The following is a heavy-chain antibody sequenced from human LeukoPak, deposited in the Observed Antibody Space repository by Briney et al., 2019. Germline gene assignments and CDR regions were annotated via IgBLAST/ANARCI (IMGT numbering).Heavy chain of an antibody. CDR1: GGSIGSSSYY. CDR2: IYYSGST. J-gene: IGHJ4*02. CDR3: ASPQGGYCGGDCYSLDI. Sequence: SETLSLTCTVSGGSIGSSSYYWGWIRQPPGKGLEWIGSIYYSGSTYYNPSLKSRVTISVDTSKNQFSLKLSSVTAADTAVYYCASPQGGYCGGDCYSLDIWGQGTLVTVSS. D-gene: IGHD2-21*02. V-gene: IGHV4-39*07.